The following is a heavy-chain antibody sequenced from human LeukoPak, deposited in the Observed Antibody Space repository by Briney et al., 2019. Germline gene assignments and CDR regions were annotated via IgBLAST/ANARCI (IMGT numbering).Heavy chain of an antibody. J-gene: IGHJ4*02. Sequence: SETLSLTCTVSGGSISGHYWSWIRQSPGKGLEWIAYIYDSGTTNYNPSLKSRVTISRDTSRNQFSLKVNSVTAADTAVYYCARVGGVFDYWGQGTLVTVSS. D-gene: IGHD3-10*01. CDR3: ARVGGVFDY. CDR2: IYDSGTT. CDR1: GGSISGHY. V-gene: IGHV4-59*08.